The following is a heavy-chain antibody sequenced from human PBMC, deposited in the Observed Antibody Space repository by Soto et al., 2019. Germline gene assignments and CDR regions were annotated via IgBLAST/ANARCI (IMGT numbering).Heavy chain of an antibody. CDR1: GFTFSIYA. CDR2: LNAGGDNT. D-gene: IGHD4-17*01. CDR3: AHPRGYGVFDAYDI. J-gene: IGHJ3*02. Sequence: GGSLRLSCAASGFTFSIYAMSWVRQAPGKGLEWVSALNAGGDNTYYADSVKGRFTISRDSSMSALYLQMNSLRIEDTAVYYCAHPRGYGVFDAYDIWGQGTTVTVSS. V-gene: IGHV3-23*01.